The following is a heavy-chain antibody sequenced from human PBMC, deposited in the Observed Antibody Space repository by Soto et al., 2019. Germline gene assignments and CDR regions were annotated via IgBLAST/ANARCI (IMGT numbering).Heavy chain of an antibody. J-gene: IGHJ4*02. CDR3: ASSSGSYLQEMDY. Sequence: QVQLVQSGAEVKKPGASVKVSCKASGYTFTSYYMHWVRQAPGQGLEWMGIINPSGGSTSYAQKFKGRVTMTRDTSTSTVYMELSSLRSEDTAVYYCASSSGSYLQEMDYWGQGTLVTVSS. D-gene: IGHD1-26*01. V-gene: IGHV1-46*01. CDR1: GYTFTSYY. CDR2: INPSGGST.